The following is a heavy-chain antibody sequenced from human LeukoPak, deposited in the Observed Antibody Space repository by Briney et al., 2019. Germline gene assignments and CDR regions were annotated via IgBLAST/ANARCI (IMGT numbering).Heavy chain of an antibody. CDR1: GGSLSGYY. CDR2: IDHSGST. J-gene: IGHJ6*02. CDR3: AGYCSSTSCPEVGYYYGMDV. Sequence: SETLSLTCAVYGGSLSGYYWSWIRQPPGKGLEWIGEIDHSGSTNYNPSLKSRVTISVDTSKNQFSLKLSSVTAADTAVYYCAGYCSSTSCPEVGYYYGMDVWGQGTTVTVSS. V-gene: IGHV4-34*01. D-gene: IGHD2-2*01.